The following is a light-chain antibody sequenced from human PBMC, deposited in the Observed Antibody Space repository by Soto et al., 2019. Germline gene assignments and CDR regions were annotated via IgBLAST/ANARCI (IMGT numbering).Light chain of an antibody. V-gene: IGKV1-17*01. CDR2: AAS. J-gene: IGKJ1*01. CDR3: LQHNSYPRT. CDR1: QGIGKD. Sequence: DIQMTQSPSSLSASVGDRVTITCRASQGIGKDLGWYQQRPGKAPNRLIYAASTLQSGVPSRFSGSGSGREFTFTISSLQPEDFATYYCLQHNSYPRTFGQGTKVEIK.